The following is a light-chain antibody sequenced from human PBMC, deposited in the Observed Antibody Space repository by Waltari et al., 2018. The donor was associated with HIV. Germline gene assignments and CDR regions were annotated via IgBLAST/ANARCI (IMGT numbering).Light chain of an antibody. V-gene: IGLV2-14*01. CDR2: EVN. CDR3: SSFSSGNTLEV. Sequence: QSALTQPASESGSAGQTVTISCSGTSNDVGGYNYVSWYQQHPGKAPKLILYEVNNRPSRVSQRFSGSKSGNTAYLTISGLQAEDEADYYCSSFSSGNTLEVFGPGTKVTFL. J-gene: IGLJ1*01. CDR1: SNDVGGYNY.